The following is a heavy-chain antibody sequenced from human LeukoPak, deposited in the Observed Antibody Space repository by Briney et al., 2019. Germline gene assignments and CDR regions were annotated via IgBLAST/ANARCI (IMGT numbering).Heavy chain of an antibody. V-gene: IGHV4-4*07. Sequence: SETLSLTCTVSGNSFGDYYWSRIRQPAGKGLEWIGRIYTSGSTTYNPSLKSRVTISVDTSKNQFSLKLSSVTAADTAVYYCARGRKYTSGYRVTELGSGYSDYWGQGTLVTASS. CDR3: ARGRKYTSGYRVTELGSGYSDY. CDR2: IYTSGST. D-gene: IGHD5-18*01. CDR1: GNSFGDYY. J-gene: IGHJ4*02.